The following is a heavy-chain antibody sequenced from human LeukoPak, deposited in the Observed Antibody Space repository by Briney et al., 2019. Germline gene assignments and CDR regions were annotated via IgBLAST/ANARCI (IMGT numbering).Heavy chain of an antibody. J-gene: IGHJ3*01. CDR1: GFTFSTYA. CDR3: ARGFRAFDF. CDR2: ISYDGTTK. Sequence: GGSLRLSCAASGFTFSTYAMHWARQAPGKGLEWVAVISYDGTTKYHADSVKGRFTISRDNSKNTLYLQMNTLRAEDTAVYYCARGFRAFDFWAQGTVVTVSS. V-gene: IGHV3-30-3*01.